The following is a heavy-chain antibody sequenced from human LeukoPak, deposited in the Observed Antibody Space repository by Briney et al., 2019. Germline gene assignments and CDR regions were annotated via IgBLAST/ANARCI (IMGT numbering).Heavy chain of an antibody. D-gene: IGHD3-10*01. V-gene: IGHV1-46*01. CDR1: GYSSTSFY. Sequence: ASVKVSCKASGYSSTSFYMHWVRQAPGQGLEWMGVINPLDVTTRYAQKFRGRVTMTRDTSMSTVYMELSSLRSEDTAVYYCARGHYSGSGTYQYWGQGTLVTVSS. CDR2: INPLDVTT. CDR3: ARGHYSGSGTYQY. J-gene: IGHJ4*02.